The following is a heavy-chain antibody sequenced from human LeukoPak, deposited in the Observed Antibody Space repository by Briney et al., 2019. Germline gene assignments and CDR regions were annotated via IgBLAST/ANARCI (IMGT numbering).Heavy chain of an antibody. D-gene: IGHD3-22*01. CDR2: IYYSGST. J-gene: IGHJ4*02. V-gene: IGHV4-59*01. CDR3: ARDLGYDSSGYHY. Sequence: SETLSLTCTVSGGSISSYYWSWIRQPPGKGLEWIGYIYYSGSTNYHPSLKSRVTISVDTSKNQFSLKLSSVTAADTAVYYCARDLGYDSSGYHYWGQGTLVTVAS. CDR1: GGSISSYY.